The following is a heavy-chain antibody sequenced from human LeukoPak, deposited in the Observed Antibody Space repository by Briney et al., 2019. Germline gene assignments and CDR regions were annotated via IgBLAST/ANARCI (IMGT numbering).Heavy chain of an antibody. V-gene: IGHV3-33*01. J-gene: IGHJ4*02. D-gene: IGHD1-26*01. CDR3: ARDNSSPNSGSYPYYFDY. CDR1: GFTFSSYG. Sequence: SGGSLRLSCAASGFTFSSYGMHWVRQAPGKGLEWVAVIWYDGSNKYYADSVKGRFTISRDNAKNSLYLQMNSLRAEDTAVYYCARDNSSPNSGSYPYYFDYWGQGTLVTVSS. CDR2: IWYDGSNK.